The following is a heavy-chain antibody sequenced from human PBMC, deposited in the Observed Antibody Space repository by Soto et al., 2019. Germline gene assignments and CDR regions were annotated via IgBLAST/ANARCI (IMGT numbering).Heavy chain of an antibody. CDR3: VREFGRDDYGYDGRFDY. CDR2: IGRSGSTI. CDR1: GFTFSSYG. D-gene: IGHD4-17*01. V-gene: IGHV3-48*03. J-gene: IGHJ4*02. Sequence: LGLCCAGAGFTFSSYGVNWVRQAPGKGREWLSYIGRSGSTIYYADSPKGRFTISRANAKNSVYLHMNSLRAEATAVYYCVREFGRDDYGYDGRFDYWGQGTLVTVS.